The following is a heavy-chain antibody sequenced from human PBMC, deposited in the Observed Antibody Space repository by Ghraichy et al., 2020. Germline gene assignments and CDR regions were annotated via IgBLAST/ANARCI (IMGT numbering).Heavy chain of an antibody. CDR2: IIPIFGTA. V-gene: IGHV1-69*13. CDR3: AEMARYGALSHSRYYYGMDV. CDR1: GGTFSSYA. D-gene: IGHD5-24*01. J-gene: IGHJ6*02. Sequence: SVKVSCKASGGTFSSYAISWVRQAPGQGLEWMGGIIPIFGTANYAQKFQGRVTITADESTSTAYMELSSLRSEDTAVYYCAEMARYGALSHSRYYYGMDVWGQGTTVTVSS.